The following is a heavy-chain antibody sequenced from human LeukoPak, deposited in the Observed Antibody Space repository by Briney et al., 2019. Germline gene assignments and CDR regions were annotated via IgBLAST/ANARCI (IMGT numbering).Heavy chain of an antibody. Sequence: SAVNVSSKASGGTFSSYAISSVRQAPGQGLEWMGGIFPIVGTANYAQKFQGRVTITTDESTSTAYMELSSLRSEDTAVYDCAREYSSSTAREYDAFYIWGQGTMVTVSS. CDR1: GGTFSSYA. CDR2: IFPIVGTA. CDR3: AREYSSSTAREYDAFYI. J-gene: IGHJ3*02. V-gene: IGHV1-69*05. D-gene: IGHD6-13*01.